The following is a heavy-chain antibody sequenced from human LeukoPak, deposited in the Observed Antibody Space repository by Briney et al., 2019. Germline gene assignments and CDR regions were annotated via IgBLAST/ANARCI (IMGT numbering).Heavy chain of an antibody. D-gene: IGHD5-12*01. CDR3: AKDIGQGNSGYDNDYYYGMDV. CDR1: GFTFSSYA. Sequence: PRGSLRLSCAASGFTFSSYAMSWVRQAPGKGLEWVSAISGSGGSTYYADSVKGRFTISRDNSKNTLYLQMNSLRAEDTAVYYCAKDIGQGNSGYDNDYYYGMDVWGQGTTVTVSS. V-gene: IGHV3-23*01. J-gene: IGHJ6*02. CDR2: ISGSGGST.